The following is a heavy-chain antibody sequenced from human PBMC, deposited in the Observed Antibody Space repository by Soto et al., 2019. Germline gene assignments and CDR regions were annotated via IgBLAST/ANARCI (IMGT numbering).Heavy chain of an antibody. Sequence: ASVKVSCKASGYTFTGYYMHWVRQAPGQGLEWMGWINPNSGGTNYAQKFQGRVTMTRDTSISTAYMELSRLRSDDTAVYYCARGLTARRGYWSGGSCYSGNWFDPWGQGNLV. CDR2: INPNSGGT. V-gene: IGHV1-2*02. D-gene: IGHD2-15*01. CDR3: ARGLTARRGYWSGGSCYSGNWFDP. J-gene: IGHJ5*02. CDR1: GYTFTGYY.